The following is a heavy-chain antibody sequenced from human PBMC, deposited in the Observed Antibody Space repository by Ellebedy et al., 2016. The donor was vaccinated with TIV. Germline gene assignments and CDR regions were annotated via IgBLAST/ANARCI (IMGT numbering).Heavy chain of an antibody. Sequence: GESLKISCVASGFTSSTYEIHWVRQAPVKGLEWVSVVSGHGRIQLYADSVKGRFTISRDTSKDTVYLQMNSLRVEDTALYYCARDYASGWGQGTLVTVSS. D-gene: IGHD3-16*01. CDR2: VSGHGRIQ. CDR1: GFTSSTYE. V-gene: IGHV3-30-3*01. CDR3: ARDYASG. J-gene: IGHJ4*02.